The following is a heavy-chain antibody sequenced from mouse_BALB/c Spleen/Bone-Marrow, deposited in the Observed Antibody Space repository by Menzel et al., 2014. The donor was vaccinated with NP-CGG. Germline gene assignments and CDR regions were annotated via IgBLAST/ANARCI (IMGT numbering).Heavy chain of an antibody. D-gene: IGHD2-2*01. CDR1: GFSLTSYG. J-gene: IGHJ4*01. V-gene: IGHV2-9*02. Sequence: VKLVEPGPGLVAPSQSLSITCTVSGFSLTSYGVHWVRQPPGKGLEWLGVIWAGGSTNYNSALMSRLSISKDNSKSQVFLKMNSLQTDDTAMYFCARDRGFGYDRTMDYWGQGTSVTVSS. CDR3: ARDRGFGYDRTMDY. CDR2: IWAGGST.